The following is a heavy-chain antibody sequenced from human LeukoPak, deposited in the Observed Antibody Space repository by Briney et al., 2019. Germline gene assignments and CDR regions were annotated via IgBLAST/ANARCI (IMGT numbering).Heavy chain of an antibody. CDR1: VYTFTTYA. CDR2: ISAYNGNT. CDR3: ARDGGPRGSSGYYHFDY. V-gene: IGHV1-18*01. Sequence: APLKVSSTASVYTFTTYAISWVRQAPGQGLEWMGWISAYNGNTNYAQKLQGRVTMTTDTSTSTAYMELRSLRSDDTAVYYCARDGGPRGSSGYYHFDYWGQGTLVTVSS. J-gene: IGHJ4*02. D-gene: IGHD3-22*01.